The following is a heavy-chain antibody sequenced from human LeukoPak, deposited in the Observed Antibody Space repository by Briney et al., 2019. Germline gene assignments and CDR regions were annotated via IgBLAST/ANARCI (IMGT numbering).Heavy chain of an antibody. Sequence: GGSLRLSCAASGFTFDDYAMHWVRQAPGKGLEWVSGISWNSGSIGYADSVKGRFTISRDNAKNSLYLQMNSLRAEDTALYYCARASILTGYYYAFDIWGQGTMVTVSS. CDR2: ISWNSGSI. D-gene: IGHD3-9*01. V-gene: IGHV3-9*01. J-gene: IGHJ3*02. CDR1: GFTFDDYA. CDR3: ARASILTGYYYAFDI.